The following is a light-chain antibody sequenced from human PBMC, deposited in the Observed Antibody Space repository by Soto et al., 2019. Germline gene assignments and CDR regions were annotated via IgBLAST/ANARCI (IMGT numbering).Light chain of an antibody. V-gene: IGLV1-40*01. Sequence: QSVLTQAPTVSGAPGQRVTISCTGNNSNIGAGFDVHWYQQLPGTAPKLLIYANTYRPSGVPDRFSASKSGTSASLAITGLQADDEADYYCQSSDVSLSGVVFGGGTKLTVL. CDR1: NSNIGAGFD. J-gene: IGLJ2*01. CDR3: QSSDVSLSGVV. CDR2: ANT.